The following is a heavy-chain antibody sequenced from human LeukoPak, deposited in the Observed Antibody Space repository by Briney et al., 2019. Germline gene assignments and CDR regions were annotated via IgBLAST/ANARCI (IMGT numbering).Heavy chain of an antibody. J-gene: IGHJ4*02. CDR1: GGSISSTTYY. CDR2: ISYSGST. Sequence: SETLSLTCTVSGGSISSTTYYWGWIRQPPGKGLEWIGSISYSGSTYYNPSLKSRVTISVDTSKNQFSLKLSSVTAADTAVYYCATPRGVTMVRGVDYWGQGTLVTVSS. CDR3: ATPRGVTMVRGVDY. D-gene: IGHD3-10*01. V-gene: IGHV4-39*07.